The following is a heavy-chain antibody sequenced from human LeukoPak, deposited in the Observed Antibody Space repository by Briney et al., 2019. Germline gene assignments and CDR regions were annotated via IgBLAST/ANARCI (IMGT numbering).Heavy chain of an antibody. Sequence: VKVSCKASGYTFTSYDINWVRQATGQGPEWMGWMSPNSGNTGYAQKFQGRVTMTRSTSMSTAYMELSSLRSEDTAVYYCARGPPNWGYDYWGQGTLVTVSS. CDR3: ARGPPNWGYDY. J-gene: IGHJ4*02. V-gene: IGHV1-8*01. CDR1: GYTFTSYD. D-gene: IGHD7-27*01. CDR2: MSPNSGNT.